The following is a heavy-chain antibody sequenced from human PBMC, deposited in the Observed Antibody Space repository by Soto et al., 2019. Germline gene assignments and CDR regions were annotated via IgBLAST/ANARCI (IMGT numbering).Heavy chain of an antibody. CDR1: GFTFSSYA. CDR2: ISGSGGST. V-gene: IGHV3-23*01. D-gene: IGHD6-13*01. CDR3: AKDFVVIAAGDERDADAI. Sequence: PGGSLRLSCAASGFTFSSYAMSWVRQAPGKGLEWVSAISGSGGSTYYADSVKGRFTISRANSKNTLYLQMNSLRAEDTAVYYCAKDFVVIAAGDERDADAISVQGTMDTVSS. J-gene: IGHJ3*02.